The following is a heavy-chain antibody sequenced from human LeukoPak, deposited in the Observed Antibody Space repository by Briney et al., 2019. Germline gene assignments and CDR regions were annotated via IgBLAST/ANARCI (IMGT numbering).Heavy chain of an antibody. V-gene: IGHV3-33*08. CDR2: IWYDGSNK. J-gene: IGHJ4*02. CDR1: GFTVSSNY. Sequence: GGSLRLSCAASGFTVSSNYMSWVRQAPGKGLEWVAVIWYDGSNKYYADSVKGRFTISRDNSKNTLCLQMNSPRAEDTAVYYCARDYDILTGYLSYYFDYWGQGTLVTVSS. CDR3: ARDYDILTGYLSYYFDY. D-gene: IGHD3-9*01.